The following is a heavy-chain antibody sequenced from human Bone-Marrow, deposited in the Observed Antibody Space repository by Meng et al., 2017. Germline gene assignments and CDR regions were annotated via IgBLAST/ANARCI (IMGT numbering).Heavy chain of an antibody. J-gene: IGHJ3*02. Sequence: ASVKVSCKASGYTFTGYYMHWVRQAPGQGLEWMGRINPNSGGTNYAQKFQGRVTMTRDTSISTAYMELSRLRSDDTAVYYCARDQVVPAAMQDDDFDIWGQGTMVTVSS. V-gene: IGHV1-2*06. CDR1: GYTFTGYY. D-gene: IGHD2-2*01. CDR2: INPNSGGT. CDR3: ARDQVVPAAMQDDDFDI.